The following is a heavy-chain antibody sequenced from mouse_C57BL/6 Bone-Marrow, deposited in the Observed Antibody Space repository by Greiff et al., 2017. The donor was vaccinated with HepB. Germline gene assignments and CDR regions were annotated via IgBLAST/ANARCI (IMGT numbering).Heavy chain of an antibody. CDR2: IRSKSNNYAT. J-gene: IGHJ3*01. CDR1: GFSFNTYA. V-gene: IGHV10-1*01. Sequence: EVQRVESGGGLVQSIGSLKLSCAASGFSFNTYAMNWVRQAPGKGLEWVARIRSKSNNYATYYADSVKDRFTISRDDSESMLYLQMNNLKTEDTALYYYVEPCDSNNEGFGYWGEGAPVSVSA. CDR3: VEPCDSNNEGFGY. D-gene: IGHD2-5*01.